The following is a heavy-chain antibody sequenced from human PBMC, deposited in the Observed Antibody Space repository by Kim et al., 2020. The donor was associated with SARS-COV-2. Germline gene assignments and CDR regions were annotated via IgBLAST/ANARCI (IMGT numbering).Heavy chain of an antibody. CDR3: AREQSIMITFGGVIVIPGDYGMDV. CDR1: GFTFSSYS. D-gene: IGHD3-16*02. V-gene: IGHV3-21*01. CDR2: ISSSSSYI. Sequence: GGSLRLSCAASGFTFSSYSMNWVRQAPGKGLKWVSSISSSSSYIYYADSVKGRFTISRDNAKNSLYLQMNSLRAEDTAVYYCAREQSIMITFGGVIVIPGDYGMDVWGQGTTVTVSS. J-gene: IGHJ6*02.